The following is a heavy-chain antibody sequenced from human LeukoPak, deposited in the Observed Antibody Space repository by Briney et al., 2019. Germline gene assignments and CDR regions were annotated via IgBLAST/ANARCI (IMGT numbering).Heavy chain of an antibody. V-gene: IGHV3-23*01. CDR1: GLTFSVYA. CDR2: ISGSGSST. J-gene: IGHJ4*02. CDR3: AKDLYYYGSGSPYFDY. Sequence: LGGSLRLSCAASGLTFSVYAMSWVRQAPGKGLEWVSGISGSGSSTYYADSVKGRFTISRDNSKNTLYLQMNSLRAEDTAVYYCAKDLYYYGSGSPYFDYWGQGTLVTVSS. D-gene: IGHD3-10*01.